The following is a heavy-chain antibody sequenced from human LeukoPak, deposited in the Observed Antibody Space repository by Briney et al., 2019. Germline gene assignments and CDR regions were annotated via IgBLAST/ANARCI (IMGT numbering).Heavy chain of an antibody. Sequence: LSLTCTVSGGSISSYYWSWIRQPPGKGLEWVGRTRNKANNYITEYAASVKGRFTISRDDSKNSVYLQMNSLKTEDTALYYCASPRYGGYLYWGQGTVVTVSS. V-gene: IGHV3-72*01. CDR1: GGSISSYY. D-gene: IGHD5-12*01. CDR3: ASPRYGGYLY. J-gene: IGHJ4*02. CDR2: TRNKANNYIT.